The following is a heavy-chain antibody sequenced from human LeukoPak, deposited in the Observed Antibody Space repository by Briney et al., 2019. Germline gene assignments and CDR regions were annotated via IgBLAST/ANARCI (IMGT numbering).Heavy chain of an antibody. Sequence: PGGSLRLSCAASGFTFSSYAMSWVRQAPGKGLEWVSAICGSGGSTYYADSVKGRFTISRDNSKNTLYLQMNSLRAEDTAVYYCAKDPPIVVVPDPATGDYWGQGTLVTVSS. D-gene: IGHD2-2*01. CDR3: AKDPPIVVVPDPATGDY. V-gene: IGHV3-23*01. CDR1: GFTFSSYA. J-gene: IGHJ4*02. CDR2: ICGSGGST.